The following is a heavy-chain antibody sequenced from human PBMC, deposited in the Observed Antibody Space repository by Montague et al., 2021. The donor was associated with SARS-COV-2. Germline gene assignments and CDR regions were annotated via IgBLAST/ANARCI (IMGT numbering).Heavy chain of an antibody. V-gene: IGHV6-1*01. J-gene: IGHJ4*02. CDR1: GDSVPSNIAT. Sequence: CAISGDSVPSNIATWNWIRQSPSRGLEWLGRSYYRSKWYNDYAVSVKSRITIDPDTSKHQFSLHLNSVTPEDTAVYYCARIPVGSKYYFDFWGQGTLVTVSS. CDR2: SYYRSKWYN. D-gene: IGHD2-2*01. CDR3: ARIPVGSKYYFDF.